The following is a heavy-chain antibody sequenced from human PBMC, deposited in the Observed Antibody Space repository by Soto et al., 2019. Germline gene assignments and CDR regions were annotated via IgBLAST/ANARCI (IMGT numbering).Heavy chain of an antibody. CDR3: ARDKLARLFLH. CDR2: INHSGST. D-gene: IGHD6-6*01. Sequence: SETLSLTCAVYGGSFSGYYWTWIRQPPGTGLEWIGEINHSGSTNYNPSLKSRVTISVDTSKNQFSLKLTSVTAADTAVYYCARDKLARLFLHWGPARLVTV. CDR1: GGSFSGYY. J-gene: IGHJ4*02. V-gene: IGHV4-34*01.